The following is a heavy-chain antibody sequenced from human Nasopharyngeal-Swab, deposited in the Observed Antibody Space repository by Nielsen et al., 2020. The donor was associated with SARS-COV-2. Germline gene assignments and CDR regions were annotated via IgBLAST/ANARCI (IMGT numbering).Heavy chain of an antibody. J-gene: IGHJ4*02. D-gene: IGHD3-22*01. Sequence: GESLKISCVSSGFTFGDYAMSWFRQAPGKGLEWVSVISGSGGSTYYADSVKGRFTISRDNSKNTLYLQMNSLRAEDTAVYYCARYDDYYDSSGYAYWGQGTLVTVSS. CDR1: GFTFGDYA. CDR3: ARYDDYYDSSGYAY. CDR2: ISGSGGST. V-gene: IGHV3-23*01.